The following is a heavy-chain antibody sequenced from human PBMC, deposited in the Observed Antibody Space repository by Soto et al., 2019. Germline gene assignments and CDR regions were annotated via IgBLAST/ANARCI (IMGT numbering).Heavy chain of an antibody. J-gene: IGHJ3*02. Sequence: QLQLQESGPGLVKPSETLSLTCTVSGGSISSSSYYWGWIRQPPGKGLEWIGSIYYSGSTYYNPSLKSRVTISVDTSKNQFSLKLSSVTAADTAVYYCARPAGYCSSTSCPYEPRFDAFDIWGQGTMVTVSS. CDR1: GGSISSSSYY. CDR2: IYYSGST. CDR3: ARPAGYCSSTSCPYEPRFDAFDI. D-gene: IGHD2-2*01. V-gene: IGHV4-39*01.